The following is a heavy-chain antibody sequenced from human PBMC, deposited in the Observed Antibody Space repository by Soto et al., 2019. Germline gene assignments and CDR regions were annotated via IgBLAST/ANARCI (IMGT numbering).Heavy chain of an antibody. CDR3: ATEGDPRLYAATVFDY. CDR2: INPAGGAA. D-gene: IGHD2-21*01. J-gene: IGHJ4*02. V-gene: IGHV1-46*01. Sequence: QVRLVQSGAEVKKPGASVKISFETSGYTFTKFHLHWVRQAPGQGLEWVGRINPAGGAANYSQPCQGRVSVTTDTSKSTVYMQLRNLRSEDTAVYYCATEGDPRLYAATVFDYWGQGTLLSVSS. CDR1: GYTFTKFH.